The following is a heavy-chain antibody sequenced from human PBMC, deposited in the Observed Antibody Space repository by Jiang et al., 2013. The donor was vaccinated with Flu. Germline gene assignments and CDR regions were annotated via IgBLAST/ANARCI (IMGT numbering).Heavy chain of an antibody. D-gene: IGHD6-19*01. Sequence: VESGGGVVQPGESLRLSCAASGFRFSDYAIHWVRQAPGKGLDWVAFIWYDGSGKFYSGSVKGRFTISRDSSNNMVYLQMSNLRAEDTAVYYCARDKGTGWSHDYWGQGDLVTVSS. J-gene: IGHJ4*02. V-gene: IGHV3-33*01. CDR2: IWYDGSGK. CDR1: GFRFSDYA. CDR3: ARDKGTGWSHDY.